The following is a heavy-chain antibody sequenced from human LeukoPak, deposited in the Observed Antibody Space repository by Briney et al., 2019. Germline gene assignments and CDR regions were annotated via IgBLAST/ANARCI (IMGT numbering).Heavy chain of an antibody. CDR1: GFTFSSYG. V-gene: IGHV3-30*03. CDR3: ARGIAAAADY. Sequence: PGGSLRLSCAASGFTFSSYGMHWVRQAPGKGLEWVAVISYDGSNRDYADSVKGRFTISRDNSKNTLYLQMNSLRAEDTAVYYCARGIAAAADYWGQGTLVTVSS. CDR2: ISYDGSNR. D-gene: IGHD6-13*01. J-gene: IGHJ4*02.